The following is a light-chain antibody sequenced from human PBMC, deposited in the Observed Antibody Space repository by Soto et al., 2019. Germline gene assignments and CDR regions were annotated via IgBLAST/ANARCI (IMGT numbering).Light chain of an antibody. CDR1: SSTVGGFNV. Sequence: VLTQPASGSGSPGQSITISCTGTSSTVGGFNVVSWYQQHPGKAPKVIIYEGIKRPSGVSNRFSGSNSGSTASLTISGLQAEDEADYYCCSYVGATTYVFGTGTKVTVL. CDR2: EGI. J-gene: IGLJ1*01. CDR3: CSYVGATTYV. V-gene: IGLV2-23*01.